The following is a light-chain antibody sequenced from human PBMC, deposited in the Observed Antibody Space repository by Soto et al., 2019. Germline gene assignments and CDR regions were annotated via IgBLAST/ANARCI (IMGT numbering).Light chain of an antibody. V-gene: IGLV2-23*03. CDR1: SSDVGSYNF. J-gene: IGLJ1*01. Sequence: QSALTQPASVSGSPGQSITISCTGTSSDVGSYNFVSWYQQHPGKAPKLMIYGGSKRPSGVSNRFSATKSGNTAPLTISGLQAEDEADYYCCSYAGTSTFIFGTGTKLTVL. CDR2: GGS. CDR3: CSYAGTSTFI.